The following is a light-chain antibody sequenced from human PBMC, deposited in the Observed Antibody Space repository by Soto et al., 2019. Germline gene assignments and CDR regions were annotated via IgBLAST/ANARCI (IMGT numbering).Light chain of an antibody. CDR2: AAS. J-gene: IGKJ1*01. CDR3: QQYYSYPLT. Sequence: AIRMTQSPSSLSASTGDRVTITCRASQGISSYLAWYQQKPGKAPKLLIYAASTLQSGVPSRFSGSGSGTDFTLTFSCLQSEDLATYYCQQYYSYPLTFGQGTKVEIK. V-gene: IGKV1-8*01. CDR1: QGISSY.